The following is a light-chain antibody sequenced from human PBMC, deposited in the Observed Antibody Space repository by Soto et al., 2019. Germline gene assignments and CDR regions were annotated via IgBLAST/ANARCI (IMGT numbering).Light chain of an antibody. J-gene: IGKJ2*01. CDR2: GVS. Sequence: EIVMMQSPATLSVSPGESVTLSCRASQLFSSNLAWYQHKPGQAPRLLIYGVSTRDTGVPDRFSGSASGTEFTLTISRLEPEDFAVYYCQQYGNSPYTFGQGTKVDIK. V-gene: IGKV3D-15*02. CDR1: QLFSSN. CDR3: QQYGNSPYT.